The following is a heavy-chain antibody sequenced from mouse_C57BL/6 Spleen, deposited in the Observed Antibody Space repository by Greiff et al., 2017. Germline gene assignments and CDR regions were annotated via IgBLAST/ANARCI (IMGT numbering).Heavy chain of an antibody. Sequence: QVQLQQPGAELVKPGASVKLSCKASGYTFTSYWMQWVKQRPGQGLEWIGDIDPSDSDTNYNQKFKGKATLTVDTSSSTAYMQLRSLTSEDSAVYYCARAGGAFDYWGQGTPVTVSA. CDR3: ARAGGAFDY. V-gene: IGHV1-50*01. D-gene: IGHD3-1*01. CDR1: GYTFTSYW. J-gene: IGHJ3*01. CDR2: IDPSDSDT.